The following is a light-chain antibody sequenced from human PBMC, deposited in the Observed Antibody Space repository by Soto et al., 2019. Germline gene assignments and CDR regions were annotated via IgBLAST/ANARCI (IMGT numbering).Light chain of an antibody. Sequence: IVMTQSPATLSVSPGERATLSCRASQSVTTNLAWYQQRPGQALRLLIYSASIRATGIPARFSGSGSGTEFTLTITSLQSEDFALYYCQQYNNWPPITFGQGTRLEIK. CDR3: QQYNNWPPIT. J-gene: IGKJ5*01. CDR2: SAS. V-gene: IGKV3-15*01. CDR1: QSVTTN.